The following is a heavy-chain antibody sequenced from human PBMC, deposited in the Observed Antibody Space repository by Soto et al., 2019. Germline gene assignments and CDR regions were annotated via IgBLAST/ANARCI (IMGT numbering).Heavy chain of an antibody. CDR3: ARSGYRITNDL. Sequence: EEHLAESGGGLVKPGGSVRLSCAASGFTFSSYSMNWVRQAPGKGLEWVSSISSSSAYMFYAGSVKGRFTISRDNAKNSLSLQMSSLRAEDTAVYYCARSGYRITNDLWGQGTLVTVSS. CDR1: GFTFSSYS. J-gene: IGHJ5*02. CDR2: ISSSSAYM. V-gene: IGHV3-21*01. D-gene: IGHD2-15*01.